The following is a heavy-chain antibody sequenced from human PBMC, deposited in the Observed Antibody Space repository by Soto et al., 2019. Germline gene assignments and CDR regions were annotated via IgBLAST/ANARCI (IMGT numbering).Heavy chain of an antibody. V-gene: IGHV1-69*13. Sequence: GASVKVSCKASGGTFSSYAISWVRQAPGQGLEWMGGIIPIFGTANYAQKLQGRVTITADESTSTAYMELSSLRSEDTAVYYCARDRGGYCISTSCPPGYYYGMDVWGQGTTVTVSS. D-gene: IGHD2-2*01. CDR2: IIPIFGTA. CDR3: ARDRGGYCISTSCPPGYYYGMDV. J-gene: IGHJ6*02. CDR1: GGTFSSYA.